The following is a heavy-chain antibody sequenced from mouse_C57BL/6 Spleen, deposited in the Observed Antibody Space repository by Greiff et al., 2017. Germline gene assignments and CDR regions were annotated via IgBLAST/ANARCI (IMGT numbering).Heavy chain of an antibody. V-gene: IGHV5-17*01. CDR2: ISSGSSTI. Sequence: EVKLMESGGGLVKPGGSLKLSCAASGFTFSDYGMHWVHQAPEKGLEWVAYISSGSSTIYYADTVKGRFTISRDNAKNTLFLQMTSLRSEDTAMYYCARRGIYYYGSSYCYAMDYWGQGTSVTVSS. J-gene: IGHJ4*01. CDR3: ARRGIYYYGSSYCYAMDY. CDR1: GFTFSDYG. D-gene: IGHD1-1*01.